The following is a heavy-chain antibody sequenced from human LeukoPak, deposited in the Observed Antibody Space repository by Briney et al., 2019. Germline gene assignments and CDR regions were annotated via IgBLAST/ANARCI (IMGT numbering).Heavy chain of an antibody. CDR3: ARDGPYIVATTTLDY. CDR1: GFTFSSYA. D-gene: IGHD5-12*01. V-gene: IGHV3-21*01. Sequence: GGSLRLSCAASGFTFSSYAMSWVRQAPGKGLEWVSSISSSSSYIYYADSVKGRFTISRDNAKNSLYLQMNSLRAEDTAVYYCARDGPYIVATTTLDYWGQGTLVTVSS. CDR2: ISSSSSYI. J-gene: IGHJ4*02.